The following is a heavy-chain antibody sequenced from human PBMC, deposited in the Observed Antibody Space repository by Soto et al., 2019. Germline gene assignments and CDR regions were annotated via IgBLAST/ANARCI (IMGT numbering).Heavy chain of an antibody. CDR1: EYTFTGYY. CDR2: INPNSGGT. V-gene: IGHV1-2*02. Sequence: ASVKVSCKASEYTFTGYYMHWVRQAPGQGLEWMGWINPNSGGTNYAQKFQGRVTMTRDTSISTAYMELSRLRSDDTAVYYCARAGYDSSGYYDYWGQGTLVTVSS. J-gene: IGHJ4*02. CDR3: ARAGYDSSGYYDY. D-gene: IGHD3-22*01.